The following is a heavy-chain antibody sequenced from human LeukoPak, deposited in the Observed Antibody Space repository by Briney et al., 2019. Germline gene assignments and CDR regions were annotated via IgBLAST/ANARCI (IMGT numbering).Heavy chain of an antibody. V-gene: IGHV4-59*01. CDR1: GGSISTYY. J-gene: IGHJ4*02. Sequence: SETLSLTCTVSGGSISTYYWSWIRQPPGKGLEWIGFIFYSGSTNYNPSLKSRVTISVDASKNQFSLRLRSVTAADTAVYYCASGAAYLGYWGQGTLVTVSS. CDR3: ASGAAYLGY. CDR2: IFYSGST. D-gene: IGHD3-10*01.